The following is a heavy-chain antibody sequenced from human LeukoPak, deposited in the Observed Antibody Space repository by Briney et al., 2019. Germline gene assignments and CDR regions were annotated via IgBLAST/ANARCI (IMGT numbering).Heavy chain of an antibody. J-gene: IGHJ4*02. CDR3: ARDLNDLLQNYRSTWYAADY. CDR2: VNNDGSST. Sequence: GGSLRLSCAASGFTFSTYWMNWVREAPGKGLGWVSRVNNDGSSTSYADSVKGRFTISRDNTKNTLYLQMNSLRAEDTAVYYCARDLNDLLQNYRSTWYAADYWGQGTLVTVSS. CDR1: GFTFSTYW. V-gene: IGHV3-74*01. D-gene: IGHD6-13*01.